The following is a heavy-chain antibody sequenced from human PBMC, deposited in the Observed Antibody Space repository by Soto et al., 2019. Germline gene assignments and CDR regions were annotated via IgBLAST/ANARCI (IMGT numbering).Heavy chain of an antibody. CDR1: GFTSSDYY. CDR3: VIAKSTTGWYFFEY. D-gene: IGHD1-26*01. V-gene: IGHV3-72*01. Sequence: EVQLVESGGGLVQPGGSLRLSCAASGFTSSDYYMDYVRLAPGTGLEWVVRTRSKGRSYSTEYAASVQGRFTISRDDSKNSLYLQMNRLKTEDTAVYYCVIAKSTTGWYFFEYWGQGILVTVSS. CDR2: TRSKGRSYST. J-gene: IGHJ4*02.